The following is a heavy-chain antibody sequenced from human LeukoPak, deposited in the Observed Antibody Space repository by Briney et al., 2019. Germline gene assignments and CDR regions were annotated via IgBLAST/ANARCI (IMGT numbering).Heavy chain of an antibody. CDR2: INHSGST. D-gene: IGHD6-13*01. Sequence: KPSETLSLTCAVYGGSFSGYYWSWIRQPPGKGLEWIGEINHSGSTNYNPSLKSRVTMSVDTSKNQFSLKLSSVTAADTAVYYCARTRGGTRYSSSPPCDYWGQGTLVTVSS. CDR1: GGSFSGYY. J-gene: IGHJ4*02. CDR3: ARTRGGTRYSSSPPCDY. V-gene: IGHV4-34*01.